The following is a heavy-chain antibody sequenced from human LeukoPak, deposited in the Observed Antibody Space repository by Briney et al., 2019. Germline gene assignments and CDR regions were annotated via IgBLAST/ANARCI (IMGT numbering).Heavy chain of an antibody. D-gene: IGHD6-13*01. CDR3: AKDRRQLANFDY. Sequence: RPGVSLRLSCVASGFTFSSYGMSWVRQAPGKGLEWVSGFGGGGGPTYYADSVKGRFTISRDNSKNTLYLQMNSLRADDTAVYYCAKDRRQLANFDYWGQGTLVTVSS. J-gene: IGHJ4*02. CDR1: GFTFSSYG. V-gene: IGHV3-23*01. CDR2: FGGGGGPT.